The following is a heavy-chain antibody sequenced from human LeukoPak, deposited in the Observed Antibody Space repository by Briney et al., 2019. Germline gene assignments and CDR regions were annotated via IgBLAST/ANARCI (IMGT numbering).Heavy chain of an antibody. D-gene: IGHD6-13*01. Sequence: SGGSLRLSCAASGYTFHNYAMTWVRQAPGKGLEWVSGISHNGDRIYYADSVKGRFTISRDNSKNTLYLQMNSLRPEDTALYYCAKDSVAAAGTAWFDPWGQGTVVIVSS. CDR3: AKDSVAAAGTAWFDP. J-gene: IGHJ5*02. V-gene: IGHV3-23*01. CDR2: ISHNGDRI. CDR1: GYTFHNYA.